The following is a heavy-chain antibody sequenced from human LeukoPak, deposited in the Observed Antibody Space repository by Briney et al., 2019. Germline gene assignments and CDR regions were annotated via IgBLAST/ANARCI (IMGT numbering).Heavy chain of an antibody. Sequence: GGSLRLSCAASGFTFSSYAMSWVRQAPGKGLEWVSAISGSGGSTYYADSVKGRFTISRDNSKNTLYLQMNSLRAEDTAVYYCAKDPGVYSSSPSRFDPWGQGTLVTVSS. D-gene: IGHD6-6*01. CDR3: AKDPGVYSSSPSRFDP. CDR1: GFTFSSYA. V-gene: IGHV3-23*01. J-gene: IGHJ5*02. CDR2: ISGSGGST.